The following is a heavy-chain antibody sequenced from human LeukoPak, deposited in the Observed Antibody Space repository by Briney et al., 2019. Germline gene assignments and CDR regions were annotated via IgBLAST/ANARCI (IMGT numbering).Heavy chain of an antibody. J-gene: IGHJ4*02. Sequence: PGGSLRLSCAASGFTFSSYAMRWVRQAPGKGLEWVAVISYDGSNKYYADSVKGRFTISRDNSKNTLYLQMNSLRAEDTAVYYCAREGIAAAGTPRHFDYWGQGTLVTVSS. CDR2: ISYDGSNK. CDR1: GFTFSSYA. CDR3: AREGIAAAGTPRHFDY. V-gene: IGHV3-30-3*01. D-gene: IGHD6-13*01.